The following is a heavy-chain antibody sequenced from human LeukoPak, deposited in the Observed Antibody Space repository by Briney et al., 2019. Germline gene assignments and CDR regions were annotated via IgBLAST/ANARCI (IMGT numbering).Heavy chain of an antibody. CDR3: AIVTSILSDDFDP. D-gene: IGHD2-15*01. Sequence: ASVKVSCKVSGYTLTELSMHWVRQAPGKGLEWMGGFDPEDGETIYAQKFQGRVTMTEDTSTDTAYMKLSSLRSEDTAVYYCAIVTSILSDDFDPWGQGTLVTVSS. J-gene: IGHJ5*02. CDR1: GYTLTELS. CDR2: FDPEDGET. V-gene: IGHV1-24*01.